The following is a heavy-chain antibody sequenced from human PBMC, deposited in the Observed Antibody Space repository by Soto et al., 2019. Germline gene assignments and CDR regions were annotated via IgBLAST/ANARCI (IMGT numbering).Heavy chain of an antibody. J-gene: IGHJ3*02. CDR2: ISAYNGNT. Sequence: GASVKVSCKASGYSFTSYGISWVRQASGQGLECMGWISAYNGNTNYAQKLQGRVTMTTDTSTSTAYMELRSLRSDHTAVYYCARDRSLVDAFDIWGQGTMVTVSS. CDR1: GYSFTSYG. D-gene: IGHD1-26*01. V-gene: IGHV1-18*01. CDR3: ARDRSLVDAFDI.